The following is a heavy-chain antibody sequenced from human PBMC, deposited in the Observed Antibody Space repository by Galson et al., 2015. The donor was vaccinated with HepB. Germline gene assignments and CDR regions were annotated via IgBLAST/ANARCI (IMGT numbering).Heavy chain of an antibody. CDR1: GFTFSDNY. CDR2: ISGSSNYT. Sequence: SLRLSCAASGFTFSDNYMSWIRQAPGKGLEWVSYISGSSNYTNYADSVKGRFTISRDNAKNSLYLQMNSLRAEDTAVYYCARDRLGLEMATATGFFDYWGQGTLVTVSS. J-gene: IGHJ4*02. D-gene: IGHD5-24*01. V-gene: IGHV3-11*05. CDR3: ARDRLGLEMATATGFFDY.